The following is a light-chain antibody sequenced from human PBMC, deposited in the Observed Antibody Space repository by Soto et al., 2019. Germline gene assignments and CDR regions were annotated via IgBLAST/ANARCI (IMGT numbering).Light chain of an antibody. J-gene: IGLJ3*02. V-gene: IGLV4-69*01. CDR1: SGHSSYA. CDR3: QTWGTGIPGV. CDR2: LNSDGSH. Sequence: QAVLTQSPSASASLGASVKLTCTLSSGHSSYAIAWHQQQPEKGPRYLMKLNSDGSHSKGDGIPDRFSGSSSGAERYLTISSLQSEDEADYYCQTWGTGIPGVFGGGTKLTV.